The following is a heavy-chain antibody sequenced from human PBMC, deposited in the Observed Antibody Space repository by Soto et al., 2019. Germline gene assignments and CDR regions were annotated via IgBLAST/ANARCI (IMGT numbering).Heavy chain of an antibody. Sequence: SETLSLTCTVSGGSISSGGYYWSWIRQHPGKGLEWIGYIYYSGSTYYNPSLKSRVTISVDTSKNQFSLKLSSVTAADTAVYYCARGAGSHHYYYYYYMDVWGKGTTVTVSS. D-gene: IGHD3-16*02. CDR2: IYYSGST. V-gene: IGHV4-31*03. CDR3: ARGAGSHHYYYYYYMDV. J-gene: IGHJ6*03. CDR1: GGSISSGGYY.